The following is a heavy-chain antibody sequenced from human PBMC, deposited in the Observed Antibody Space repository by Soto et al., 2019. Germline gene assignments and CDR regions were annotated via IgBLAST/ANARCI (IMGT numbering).Heavy chain of an antibody. CDR3: VRLHSGTPPYYFDY. Sequence: ASVKVSCKASGYTFTSYAMHWVRQAPGQRLEWMGWINAGNGNTKYSQKFQGRVTITRDTSASTAYMELSSLRSEDTAVYYCVRLHSGTPPYYFDYWGQGTLVTVSS. CDR2: INAGNGNT. D-gene: IGHD1-26*01. V-gene: IGHV1-3*01. J-gene: IGHJ4*02. CDR1: GYTFTSYA.